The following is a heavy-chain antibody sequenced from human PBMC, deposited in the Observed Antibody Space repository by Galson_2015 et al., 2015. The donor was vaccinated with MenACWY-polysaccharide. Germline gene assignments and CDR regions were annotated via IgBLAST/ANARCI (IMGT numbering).Heavy chain of an antibody. CDR2: MSPKSGYK. V-gene: IGHV1-8*01. CDR1: GYTFTSHD. J-gene: IGHJ4*02. Sequence: SVKVSCKASGYTFTSHDINWVRQATGQGLEWMGWMSPKSGYKGYAQKIQDRVTMTSDTSRSTAYMELSGLRSEDTAVYYCARVNGDIDYWGQGTLVTVSS. D-gene: IGHD4-17*01. CDR3: ARVNGDIDY.